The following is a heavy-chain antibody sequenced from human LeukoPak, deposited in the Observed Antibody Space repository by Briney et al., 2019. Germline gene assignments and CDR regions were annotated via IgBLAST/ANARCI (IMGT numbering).Heavy chain of an antibody. Sequence: GGSLRLSCSASGFTFSSYEMNWVRQAPGKGLEGVSYISSTGTTIYYADSVRGQFTISRDNAQNSLYLQMNSLRADDTAVYYCARGGGYISSWSYFDYWGQGTLVTVSS. V-gene: IGHV3-48*03. D-gene: IGHD6-13*01. CDR2: ISSTGTTI. CDR3: ARGGGYISSWSYFDY. J-gene: IGHJ4*02. CDR1: GFTFSSYE.